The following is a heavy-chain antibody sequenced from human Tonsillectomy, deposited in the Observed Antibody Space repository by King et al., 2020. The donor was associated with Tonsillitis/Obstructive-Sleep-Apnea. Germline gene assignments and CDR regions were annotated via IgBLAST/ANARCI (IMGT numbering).Heavy chain of an antibody. CDR1: GGSISSYY. D-gene: IGHD3-22*01. J-gene: IGHJ3*02. CDR3: ARAGYYYDSSGYMAMAFDI. Sequence: VQLQESGPGLVKPSETLSLTCTVSGGSISSYYWSWIRQPPGKGLEWIGYIYYSGNTNYNPSLKSRVTISVDTSKNRFSLKLSSVTAADTAVYYCARAGYYYDSSGYMAMAFDIWGQGTMVTVSS. CDR2: IYYSGNT. V-gene: IGHV4-59*01.